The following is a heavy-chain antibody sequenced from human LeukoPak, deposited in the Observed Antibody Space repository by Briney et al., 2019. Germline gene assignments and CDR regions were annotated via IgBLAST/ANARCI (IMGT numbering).Heavy chain of an antibody. CDR2: ISHSGSS. J-gene: IGHJ4*02. CDR3: ARRMITFGGVIDYYFDS. Sequence: PSETLSLTCAVSGGSITSGGSSWTWVRQPPGKGLEWIGDISHSGSSYSNPPLKSRVTTSKDRSTNQFSLRLRSVTAADTAVYYCARRMITFGGVIDYYFDSWGQGTLVTVSS. D-gene: IGHD3-16*02. CDR1: GGSITSGGSS. V-gene: IGHV4-30-2*01.